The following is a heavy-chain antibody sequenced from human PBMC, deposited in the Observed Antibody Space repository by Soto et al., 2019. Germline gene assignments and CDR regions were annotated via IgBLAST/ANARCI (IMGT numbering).Heavy chain of an antibody. V-gene: IGHV4-39*01. CDR1: DGTISSSSYY. D-gene: IGHD3-10*01. CDR3: ARLGFTMVRGVVDY. Sequence: SETMSLTSTVADGTISSSSYYWGWISKPPGKGLEWIGSIYYSGSTYYNPSLKSRVTISVDTSKNQFSLKLSSVTAADTAVYYCARLGFTMVRGVVDYWGQGTLVTVSS. CDR2: IYYSGST. J-gene: IGHJ4*02.